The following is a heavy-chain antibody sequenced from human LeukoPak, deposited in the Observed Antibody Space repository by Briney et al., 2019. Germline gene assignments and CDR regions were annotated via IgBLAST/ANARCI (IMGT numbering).Heavy chain of an antibody. V-gene: IGHV4-59*01. Sequence: SETLSLTCTVSGGSISSYYWSWIRQPPGKGLEWIGYIHYSGSTNYNPSLKSRVTISVDTSKNQFSLKLSSVTAADTAVYYCAKYVYSGYDFVLNGWFDPWGQGTLVTVSS. J-gene: IGHJ5*02. CDR2: IHYSGST. CDR3: AKYVYSGYDFVLNGWFDP. CDR1: GGSISSYY. D-gene: IGHD5-12*01.